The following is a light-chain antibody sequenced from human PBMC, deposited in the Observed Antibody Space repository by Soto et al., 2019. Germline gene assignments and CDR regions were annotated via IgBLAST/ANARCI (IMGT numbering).Light chain of an antibody. Sequence: QSVLTQPRSVSGSPGQSVTISCTGTSSDVGGYDYDSWYQQHPGKAPKLMIYDVTKRPSGVPDRFSGSRSGNTASLTISGLQAEDDADYYCCSYAGTYTFYVFGTGTKVTVL. CDR3: CSYAGTYTFYV. CDR1: SSDVGGYDY. CDR2: DVT. J-gene: IGLJ1*01. V-gene: IGLV2-11*01.